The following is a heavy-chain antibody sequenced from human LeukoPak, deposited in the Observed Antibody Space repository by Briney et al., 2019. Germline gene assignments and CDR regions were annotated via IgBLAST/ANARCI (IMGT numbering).Heavy chain of an antibody. Sequence: SETLSLTCTVSGASIRSGDYYWSWIRQPPGKGLEWIGYIYDSGSTYYNPSLKSRITISVDTSENQFSLKLSSVTATDTAVYYCARDCSGGSCYGAFDIWGQGTMVTVSS. CDR3: ARDCSGGSCYGAFDI. CDR1: GASIRSGDYY. V-gene: IGHV4-30-4*01. D-gene: IGHD2-15*01. CDR2: IYDSGST. J-gene: IGHJ3*02.